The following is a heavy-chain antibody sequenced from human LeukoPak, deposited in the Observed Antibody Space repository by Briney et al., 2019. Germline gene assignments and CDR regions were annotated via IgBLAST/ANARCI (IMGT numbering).Heavy chain of an antibody. CDR2: IHHSGST. CDR3: ARSGGYSGPYVY. CDR1: GGSFSGYY. J-gene: IGHJ4*02. D-gene: IGHD1-26*01. V-gene: IGHV4-34*10. Sequence: SETLSLTCAVYGGSFSGYYWTWIRQPPGKGLEWIGEIHHSGSTNYNPSLKSRITMSVDTSKNQFSLKLSSVTAADTAVYYCARSGGYSGPYVYWGQGTVVTVSS.